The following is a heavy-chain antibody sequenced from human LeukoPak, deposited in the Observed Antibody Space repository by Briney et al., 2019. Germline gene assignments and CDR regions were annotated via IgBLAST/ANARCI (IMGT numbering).Heavy chain of an antibody. Sequence: PSETLSLTCTVSGCSISSGYYWGWIRQPPGKGLEWIGSIYHSGSTYYNPSLKSRVTISVDKSKNQFSLKLSSVTAADTAVYCCARDSGSSHKSIDYWGQGTLVTVSS. CDR2: IYHSGST. CDR1: GCSISSGYY. D-gene: IGHD1-26*01. V-gene: IGHV4-38-2*02. CDR3: ARDSGSSHKSIDY. J-gene: IGHJ4*02.